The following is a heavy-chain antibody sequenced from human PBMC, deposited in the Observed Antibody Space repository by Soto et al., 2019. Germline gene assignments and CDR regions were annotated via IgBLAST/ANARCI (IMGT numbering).Heavy chain of an antibody. CDR1: GFTFSSYG. CDR2: ISYDGSNK. D-gene: IGHD1-26*01. V-gene: IGHV3-30*03. CDR3: AGRDGQTFLFDY. Sequence: PGWSLRLSCAASGFTFSSYGMHWVRQAPGKGLEWVAVISYDGSNKYYADSVKGRFTISRDNSKNTLYLQMNSLRAEDTAVYYCAGRDGQTFLFDYWGQGTLVTVSS. J-gene: IGHJ4*02.